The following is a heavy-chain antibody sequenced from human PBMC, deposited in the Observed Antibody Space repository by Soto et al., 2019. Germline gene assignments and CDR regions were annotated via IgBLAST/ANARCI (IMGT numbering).Heavy chain of an antibody. CDR2: ISYDGSNK. J-gene: IGHJ4*02. CDR3: VREGYCSGGSCSIFDN. CDR1: GFTFTMFP. Sequence: ESVGGVVQPGRSLRLSCAASGFTFTMFPMHWVRQAPGKGLEWVAVISYDGSNKYYADSVKGRFTISRDSSTNTVSLQMNSLRADDTAIYYCVREGYCSGGSCSIFDNWGQGTLVTVSS. D-gene: IGHD2-15*01. V-gene: IGHV3-30-3*01.